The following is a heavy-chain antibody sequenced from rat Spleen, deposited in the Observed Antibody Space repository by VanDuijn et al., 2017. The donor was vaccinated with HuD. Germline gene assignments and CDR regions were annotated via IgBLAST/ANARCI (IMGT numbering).Heavy chain of an antibody. CDR2: ISYDGSIT. V-gene: IGHV5-7*01. CDR1: GFTFSDYN. J-gene: IGHJ2*01. Sequence: EVQLVESGGGLVQPGRSLKLSCAASGFTFSDYNMAWVRQAPKKGLEWVATISYDGSITYYRDSVKGRFTVSRDNAKSTLYLQMDSLRSEDTATYYCARQGIGTSRNYFDYWGQGVMVTVSS. CDR3: ARQGIGTSRNYFDY. D-gene: IGHD1-5*01.